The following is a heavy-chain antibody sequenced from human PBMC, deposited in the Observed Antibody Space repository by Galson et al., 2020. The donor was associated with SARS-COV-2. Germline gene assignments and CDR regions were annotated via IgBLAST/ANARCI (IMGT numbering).Heavy chain of an antibody. CDR1: GGSISSYY. V-gene: IGHV4-59*01. D-gene: IGHD3-9*01. CDR2: IYYTGST. J-gene: IGHJ4*02. CDR3: ARDGYFAPLDY. Sequence: SETLSLTCTVSGGSISSYYWSWIRQPPGKGKEWSGSIYYTGSTNYNPSLKRRVTITVDTSSNQYSLKLSSVTAADTAIYYCARDGYFAPLDYWGRGTLVTVSS.